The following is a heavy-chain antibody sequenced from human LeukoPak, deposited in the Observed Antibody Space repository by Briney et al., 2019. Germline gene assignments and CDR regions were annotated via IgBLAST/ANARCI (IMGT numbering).Heavy chain of an antibody. CDR2: ISGYNGNT. CDR1: GYIFNNFG. D-gene: IGHD3-22*01. CDR3: ARDLTHRRNYDNSGYQIVPAF. V-gene: IGHV1-18*01. Sequence: GASVKVSCKASGYIFNNFGIRWVRQARGQGLEWMGWISGYNGNTKYVQKFQGRVTTTTDTSTSTAYMELRSLRSDDTAVYYCARDLTHRRNYDNSGYQIVPAFWGQGTLVTVSS. J-gene: IGHJ4*02.